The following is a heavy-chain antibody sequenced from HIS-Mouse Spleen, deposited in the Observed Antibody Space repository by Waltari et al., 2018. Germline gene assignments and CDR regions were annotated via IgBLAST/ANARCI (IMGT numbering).Heavy chain of an antibody. CDR2: IFSNDEK. D-gene: IGHD6-13*01. CDR3: ARIRSSSWYDAFDI. J-gene: IGHJ3*02. Sequence: QVTLKESGPVLVKPTETLTLTCTVSAFSLSNARMGVRWIRPPPGKAMELLAHIFSNDEKSYSTSLKSRLTISKDTSKSQVVLTMTNMDPVDTATYYCARIRSSSWYDAFDIWGQGTMVTVSS. V-gene: IGHV2-26*01. CDR1: AFSLSNARMG.